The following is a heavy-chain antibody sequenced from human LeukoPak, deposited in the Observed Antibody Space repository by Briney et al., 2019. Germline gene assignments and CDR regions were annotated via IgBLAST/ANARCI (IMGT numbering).Heavy chain of an antibody. CDR1: GFTFSSYG. D-gene: IGHD1-26*01. J-gene: IGHJ4*02. V-gene: IGHV3-30*18. CDR3: AKAPIDGSYYFDY. Sequence: GGSLRLSCAASGFTFSSYGMHWVRQAPGMGLEWVAVISYDGSNKYYADSVKGRFTISRDNSKNTLYLQMNSLRAEDTAVYYCAKAPIDGSYYFDYWGQGTLVTVSS. CDR2: ISYDGSNK.